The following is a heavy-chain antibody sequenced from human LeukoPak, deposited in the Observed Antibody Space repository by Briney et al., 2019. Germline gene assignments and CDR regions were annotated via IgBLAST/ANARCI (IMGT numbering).Heavy chain of an antibody. CDR1: GFTFDDYA. Sequence: QPGGSLRLSCAASGFTFDDYAMHWVRQAPGKGLEWVSGISWNGGSIGYADSVKGRFTISRDNAKNSLYLQMNSLRAEDMALYYCAKDHSGSYDYFDYWGQGTLVTVSS. J-gene: IGHJ4*02. D-gene: IGHD1-26*01. V-gene: IGHV3-9*03. CDR2: ISWNGGSI. CDR3: AKDHSGSYDYFDY.